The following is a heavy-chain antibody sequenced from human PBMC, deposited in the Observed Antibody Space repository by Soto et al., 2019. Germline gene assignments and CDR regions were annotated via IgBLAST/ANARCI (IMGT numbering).Heavy chain of an antibody. CDR1: GFTFSGYN. Sequence: PGGSLRLSCAAPGFTFSGYNMNWIRQAPGEGLEWVSCIKSDSSGIWYADSVKGRFTMSRDNAKNSLHLQMNSLRDEDTAVYFCARDSNCSSDYWGQGTLVTVSS. CDR3: ARDSNCSSDY. CDR2: IKSDSSGI. V-gene: IGHV3-48*02. J-gene: IGHJ4*02. D-gene: IGHD1-1*01.